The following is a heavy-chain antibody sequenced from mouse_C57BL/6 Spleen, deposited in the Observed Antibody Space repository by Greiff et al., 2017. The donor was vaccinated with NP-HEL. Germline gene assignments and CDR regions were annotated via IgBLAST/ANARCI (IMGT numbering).Heavy chain of an antibody. D-gene: IGHD3-1*01. CDR2: IYPGDGDT. V-gene: IGHV1-82*01. CDR1: GYAFSSSW. Sequence: QVQLKESGPELVKPGASVKISCKASGYAFSSSWMNWVKQRPGKGLEWIGRIYPGDGDTNYNGKFKGKATLTADKSSSTAYMQLSSLTSEDSAVYFCARSGRGYAMEYWGQGTSVTVSS. CDR3: ARSGRGYAMEY. J-gene: IGHJ4*01.